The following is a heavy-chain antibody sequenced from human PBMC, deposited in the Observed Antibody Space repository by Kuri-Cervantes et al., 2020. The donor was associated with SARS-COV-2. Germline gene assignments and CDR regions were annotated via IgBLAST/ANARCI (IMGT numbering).Heavy chain of an antibody. V-gene: IGHV1-2*02. CDR3: ARKRISRTVTTGGNWFDP. CDR1: GYTFTSYA. J-gene: IGHJ5*02. D-gene: IGHD4-11*01. CDR2: INPNSGGT. Sequence: ASVKVSCKASGYTFTSYAMHWVRQAPGQRLEWMGWINPNSGGTNYAQKFQGRVTMTRNTSISTAYMELSSPRSEDTAVYYCARKRISRTVTTGGNWFDPWGQGSLVTVSS.